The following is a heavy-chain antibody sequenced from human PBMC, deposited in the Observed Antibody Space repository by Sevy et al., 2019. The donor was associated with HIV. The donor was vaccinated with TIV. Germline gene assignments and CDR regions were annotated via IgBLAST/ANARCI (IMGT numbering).Heavy chain of an antibody. CDR2: ISSDGSSL. Sequence: GGSLRLSCVASGFSFSSNWMQWVRQAPGKGLVWVSRISSDGSSLSYADSVKGRFTISRDNAENTVYLQMNSLRAEDTAVYYCASGGTLFRYWGQGTLVTVSS. D-gene: IGHD1-1*01. V-gene: IGHV3-74*01. CDR1: GFSFSSNW. CDR3: ASGGTLFRY. J-gene: IGHJ4*02.